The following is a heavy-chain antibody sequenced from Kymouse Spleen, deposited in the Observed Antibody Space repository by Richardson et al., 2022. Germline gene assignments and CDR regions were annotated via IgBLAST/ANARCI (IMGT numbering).Heavy chain of an antibody. CDR1: GGSFSGYY. J-gene: IGHJ3*02. Sequence: QVQLQQWGAGLLKPSETLSLTCAVYGGSFSGYYWSWIRQPPGKGLEWIGEINHSGSTNYNPSLKSRVTISVDTSKNQFSLKLSSVTAADTAVYYCARTYYDILTGYYNGAFDIWGQGTMVTVSS. D-gene: IGHD3-9*01. V-gene: IGHV4-34*01. CDR2: INHSGST. CDR3: ARTYYDILTGYYNGAFDI.